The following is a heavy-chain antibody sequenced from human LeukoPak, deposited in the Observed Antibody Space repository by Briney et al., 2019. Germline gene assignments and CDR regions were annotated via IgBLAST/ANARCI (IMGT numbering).Heavy chain of an antibody. J-gene: IGHJ6*03. CDR2: IKQDGSEK. CDR1: GFTFSSYW. V-gene: IGHV3-7*01. CDR3: ARVKVPYYDFWSGPDYYYYYMDV. Sequence: GGSLRLSCAASGFTFSSYWMSWVRQAPGKGLEWVANIKQDGSEKYYVDSVKGRFTISRDNAKNSLYLQMNSLRAENTAVYYCARVKVPYYDFWSGPDYYYYYMDVWGKGTTVTVSS. D-gene: IGHD3-3*01.